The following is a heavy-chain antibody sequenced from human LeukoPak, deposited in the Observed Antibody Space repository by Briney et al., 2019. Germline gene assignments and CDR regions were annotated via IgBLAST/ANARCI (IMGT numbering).Heavy chain of an antibody. CDR3: ARVEKWIQLWLPVDY. CDR2: ISGSGGST. Sequence: GGSLRLSCAASGFTFSSYAMSWVRQAPGKGLEWVSAISGSGGSTYYADSVKGRFTISRDNSKNTLYLQMNSLRAEDTAVYYCARVEKWIQLWLPVDYWGQGTLVTVSS. CDR1: GFTFSSYA. V-gene: IGHV3-23*01. J-gene: IGHJ4*02. D-gene: IGHD5-18*01.